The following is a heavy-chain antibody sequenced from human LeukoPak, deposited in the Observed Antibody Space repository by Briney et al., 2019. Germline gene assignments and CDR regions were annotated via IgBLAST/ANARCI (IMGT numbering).Heavy chain of an antibody. D-gene: IGHD6-6*01. V-gene: IGHV3-74*01. Sequence: GGSLRLSCAASGFTFSSYWMHCVRQAPGKGLVWFSRINSDGSSTSYADSVKGRFTISRDNAKNSLYLQMNSLRAEDTAVYYCASLYSSSSTLVYYYMDVWGKGTTVTVSS. CDR2: INSDGSST. CDR1: GFTFSSYW. CDR3: ASLYSSSSTLVYYYMDV. J-gene: IGHJ6*03.